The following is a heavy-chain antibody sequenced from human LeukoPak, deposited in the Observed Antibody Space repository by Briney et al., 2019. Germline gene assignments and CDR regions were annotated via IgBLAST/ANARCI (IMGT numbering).Heavy chain of an antibody. D-gene: IGHD6-19*01. V-gene: IGHV4-34*01. J-gene: IGHJ6*02. CDR1: GGSFSGYY. Sequence: NPSETLSLTCAVYGGSFSGYYWSWIRQPPGKGLEWIGEINHSGSTNYNPSLKSRVTISVDTSKNQFSLKLSSVTAADTAVYYCARSVAGASRAHSRHYYGMDVWGQGTTVTVSS. CDR3: ARSVAGASRAHSRHYYGMDV. CDR2: INHSGST.